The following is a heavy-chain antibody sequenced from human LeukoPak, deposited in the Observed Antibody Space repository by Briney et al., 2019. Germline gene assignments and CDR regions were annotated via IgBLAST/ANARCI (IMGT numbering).Heavy chain of an antibody. CDR1: GDSISSVNYY. D-gene: IGHD3-3*01. CDR2: MFYSGGT. CDR3: ARAIFGVVILGFDP. Sequence: PSETLSLTCSVSGDSISSVNYYWGWIRQSPGKGLEWIGIMFYSGGTYYNPSLKSRVTISRDTSKNQFSLKLTSVTAADTAVYYCARAIFGVVILGFDPWGQGTLVTVSS. V-gene: IGHV4-39*07. J-gene: IGHJ5*02.